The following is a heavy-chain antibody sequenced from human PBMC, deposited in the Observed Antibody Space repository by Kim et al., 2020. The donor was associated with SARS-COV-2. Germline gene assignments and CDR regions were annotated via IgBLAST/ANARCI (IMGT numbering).Heavy chain of an antibody. CDR1: GYTFTSYY. CDR2: INPSGGST. D-gene: IGHD2-15*01. CDR3: ARVVAATPAYYYYGMDV. Sequence: ASVKVSCKASGYTFTSYYMHWVRQAPGQGLEWMGIINPSGGSTSYAQKFQGRVTMTRDTSTSTVYMELSSLRSEDTAVYYCARVVAATPAYYYYGMDVWGQGTTVTVSS. V-gene: IGHV1-46*01. J-gene: IGHJ6*02.